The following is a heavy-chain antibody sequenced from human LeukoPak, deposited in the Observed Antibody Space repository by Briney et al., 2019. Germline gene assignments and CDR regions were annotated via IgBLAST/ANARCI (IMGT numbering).Heavy chain of an antibody. J-gene: IGHJ4*02. CDR2: ISYDGTNN. Sequence: GGSPGLPCATSGFTFSQYPIHWGRQAPGKGPEWGAVISYDGTNNYRADSVKGRFTISRDNANNTLYLQMNSLRPEDTAVYFCASLMVRGIRDFDHWGQGTLVTVSS. V-gene: IGHV3-30*04. D-gene: IGHD3-10*01. CDR1: GFTFSQYP. CDR3: ASLMVRGIRDFDH.